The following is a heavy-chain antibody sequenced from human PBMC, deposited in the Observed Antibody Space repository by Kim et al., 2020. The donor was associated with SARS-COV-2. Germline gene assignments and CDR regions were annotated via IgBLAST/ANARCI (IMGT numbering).Heavy chain of an antibody. CDR3: ARTVDTAMVTGFDY. D-gene: IGHD5-18*01. Sequence: NPSLKSRVTISVDKSKNQFSLKLSSVTAADTAVYYCARTVDTAMVTGFDYWGQGTLVTVSS. V-gene: IGHV4-4*02. J-gene: IGHJ4*02.